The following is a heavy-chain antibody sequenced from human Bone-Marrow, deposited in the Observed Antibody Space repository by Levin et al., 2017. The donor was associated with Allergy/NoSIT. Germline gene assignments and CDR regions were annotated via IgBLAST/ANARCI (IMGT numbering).Heavy chain of an antibody. V-gene: IGHV1-8*02. Sequence: GESLKISCKASGGSLSSYDINWVRQATGQGLEYMGWMSRNSGNTGYAQKFQGRITMARDSATDTFYMELTSLRSGDAAMYFCATARGATEFDSWGQGTLLTVSS. CDR2: MSRNSGNT. CDR1: GGSLSSYD. CDR3: ATARGATEFDS. J-gene: IGHJ4*02. D-gene: IGHD1-26*01.